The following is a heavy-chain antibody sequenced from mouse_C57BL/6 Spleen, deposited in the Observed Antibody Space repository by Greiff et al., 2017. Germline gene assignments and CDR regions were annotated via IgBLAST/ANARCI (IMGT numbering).Heavy chain of an antibody. Sequence: EVQLQQSGTVLARPGASVKMSCKTSGYTLTSYWMHWVKQRPGQGLEWIGAIYPGNSDTSYNQKFKGKAKLTAVTSASTAYMELSSLTNEDSAVYYCTRPYYDYDEGYAMDYWGQGTSVTVSS. CDR1: GYTLTSYW. V-gene: IGHV1-5*01. CDR2: IYPGNSDT. D-gene: IGHD2-4*01. J-gene: IGHJ4*01. CDR3: TRPYYDYDEGYAMDY.